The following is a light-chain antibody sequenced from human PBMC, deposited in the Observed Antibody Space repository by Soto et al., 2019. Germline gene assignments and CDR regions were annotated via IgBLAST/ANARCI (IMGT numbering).Light chain of an antibody. CDR1: QAISNS. V-gene: IGKV1-33*01. CDR2: DVS. Sequence: DIQMTQSPSSLSASVGDRVTITCQASQAISNSLNWYKQQPGKAPKLLLYDVSNLETGVPSRFSGIGSGTDFTFTISSLQTEDIATYYCQQHDNLFTFGGGTKVESK. CDR3: QQHDNLFT. J-gene: IGKJ4*01.